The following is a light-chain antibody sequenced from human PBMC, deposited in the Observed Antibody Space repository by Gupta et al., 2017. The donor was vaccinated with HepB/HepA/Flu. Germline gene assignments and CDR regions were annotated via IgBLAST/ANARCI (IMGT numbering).Light chain of an antibody. CDR1: HSVTSNY. CDR2: GAS. CDR3: QQDGSSPGT. Sequence: EIVFTQSPGTLSLSPGERATLSCRASHSVTSNYLAWYQQKPGQAPRLLIYGASSRATGITDRFSGSGSRTDFTLTISRLEPEDFAVYYCQQDGSSPGTFGQGTRLEIK. J-gene: IGKJ5*01. V-gene: IGKV3-20*01.